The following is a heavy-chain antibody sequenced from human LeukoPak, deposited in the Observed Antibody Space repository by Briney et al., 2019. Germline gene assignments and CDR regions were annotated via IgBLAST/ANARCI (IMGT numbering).Heavy chain of an antibody. V-gene: IGHV3-23*01. CDR2: ISGSGGST. D-gene: IGHD2/OR15-2a*01. J-gene: IGHJ3*02. CDR3: ANRGLLGYAFDI. CDR1: GFTFSSYA. Sequence: GGSLRLSCAASGFTFSSYAMSWVRQAPGEGLEWVSAISGSGGSTYYADSVKGRFTISRDNSKNTLYLQMNSLRAEDTAVYYCANRGLLGYAFDIWGQGTMVTVSS.